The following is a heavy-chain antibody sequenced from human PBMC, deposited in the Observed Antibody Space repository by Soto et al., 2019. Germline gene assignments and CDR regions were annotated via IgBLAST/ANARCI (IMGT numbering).Heavy chain of an antibody. J-gene: IGHJ6*02. CDR2: INPNSGGT. CDR1: GYTFTGYY. V-gene: IGHV1-2*04. D-gene: IGHD5-12*01. Sequence: ASVKVSCKASGYTFTGYYMQWVRQAPGQGLEWMGWINPNSGGTNYAQKFQGWVTMTRDTSISTAYMELSRLRSDDTAVYYCARDRNIVATINYYYYGMDVWGQGTTVTVSS. CDR3: ARDRNIVATINYYYYGMDV.